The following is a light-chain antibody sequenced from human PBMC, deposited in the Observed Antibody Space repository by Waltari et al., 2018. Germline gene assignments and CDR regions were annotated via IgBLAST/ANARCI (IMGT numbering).Light chain of an antibody. J-gene: IGLJ2*01. Sequence: QSALTQPASVSGSPGQSITISCTGTLSDVGGSNSVSWYPQHPGKAPKRMIYEVINRPSGVSNRFSGSKSGNTASLTISGLQAEDEADYYCSSYTSSSTVVFGGGTKLTVL. CDR3: SSYTSSSTVV. CDR2: EVI. V-gene: IGLV2-14*01. CDR1: LSDVGGSNS.